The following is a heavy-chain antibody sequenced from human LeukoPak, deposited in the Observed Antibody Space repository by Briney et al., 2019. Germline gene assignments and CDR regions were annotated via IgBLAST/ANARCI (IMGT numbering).Heavy chain of an antibody. Sequence: GRSLRLSCTASGFIFDNYEMNWVRQPPGKGLEWVAYMSSSGSTTYYAASVKGRFTISRDNAKNSLYLQMNSLRAEDTAVYYCARRRDSGSLQHFDYWGQGTLVTVSS. CDR3: ARRRDSGSLQHFDY. CDR1: GFIFDNYE. V-gene: IGHV3-11*01. D-gene: IGHD1-26*01. CDR2: MSSSGSTT. J-gene: IGHJ4*02.